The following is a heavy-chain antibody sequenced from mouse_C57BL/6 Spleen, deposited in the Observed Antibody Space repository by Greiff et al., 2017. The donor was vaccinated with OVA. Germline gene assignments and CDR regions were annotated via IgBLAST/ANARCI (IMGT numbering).Heavy chain of an antibody. CDR3: AVTRY. V-gene: IGHV1-50*01. Sequence: QVQLQQPGAELVKPGASVKLSCKASGYTFTSYWVQWVKQRPGQGLEWIGEIDPSDSYTNYNQKFKGKATLTVDTSSSTAYMQLSSLTSEDSAVYYCAVTRYWGQGTTLTVSS. CDR2: IDPSDSYT. J-gene: IGHJ2*01. CDR1: GYTFTSYW. D-gene: IGHD2-12*01.